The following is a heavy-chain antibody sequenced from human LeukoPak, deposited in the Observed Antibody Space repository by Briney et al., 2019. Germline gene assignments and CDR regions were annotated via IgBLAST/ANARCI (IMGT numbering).Heavy chain of an antibody. CDR1: GYTFRDYG. V-gene: IGHV1-18*01. D-gene: IGHD3-22*01. CDR2: ITPYKGNT. J-gene: IGHJ4*02. CDR3: ARRGLYYYDSSGRANYHFDH. Sequence: ASVKVSCKASGYTFRDYGISWVRQAPGQSLYWMGWITPYKGNTDSALKFQDRLTMTTDTLTNTAYMEVRSLRSDDTAMYYCARRGLYYYDSSGRANYHFDHWGQGTQVTVSS.